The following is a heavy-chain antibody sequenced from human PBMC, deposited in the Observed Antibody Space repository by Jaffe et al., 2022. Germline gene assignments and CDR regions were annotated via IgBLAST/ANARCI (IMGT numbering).Heavy chain of an antibody. Sequence: EVQLLDSGGGLVQPGGSLRLSCAASGFSFSSYAMSWVRQAPGKGLEWVSGIGISGVSTDYADSVKGRFTISRDNTKNTLYLQMNSLRAEDTAVYYCTKGGPYSSSSYFDYWGQGTLVTVSS. J-gene: IGHJ4*02. D-gene: IGHD6-19*01. V-gene: IGHV3-23*01. CDR1: GFSFSSYA. CDR3: TKGGPYSSSSYFDY. CDR2: IGISGVST.